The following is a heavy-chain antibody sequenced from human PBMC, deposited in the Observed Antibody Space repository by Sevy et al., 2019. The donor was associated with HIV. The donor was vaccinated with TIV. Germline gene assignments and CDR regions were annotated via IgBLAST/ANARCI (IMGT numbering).Heavy chain of an antibody. CDR2: INRDGSST. Sequence: GGSLRLSCAASGFTFSSYWMHWVRQAPGKGLVWVSRINRDGSSTSFADSVKGRFMISRDNAKNTLYLQMNSLRAEDTAVYYCASWSGSYYAYYYGMDVWGQGTTVTVSS. J-gene: IGHJ6*02. CDR1: GFTFSSYW. CDR3: ASWSGSYYAYYYGMDV. V-gene: IGHV3-74*01. D-gene: IGHD1-26*01.